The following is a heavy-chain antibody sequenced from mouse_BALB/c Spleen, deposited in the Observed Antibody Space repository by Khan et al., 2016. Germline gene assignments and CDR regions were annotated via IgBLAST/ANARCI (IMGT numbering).Heavy chain of an antibody. CDR2: IDPANGNT. CDR1: GFNIKDTY. D-gene: IGHD3-3*01. V-gene: IGHV14-3*02. J-gene: IGHJ4*01. Sequence: VQLQQSGAELVKPGASVKLSCTASGFNIKDTYMHWVKQRPEQGLEWLGRIDPANGNTKYDPKFQGKATIPADTSSNTAYLPLRSLTSEDTAVYYCARGDPYYAMDYWGQGTSVTVSS. CDR3: ARGDPYYAMDY.